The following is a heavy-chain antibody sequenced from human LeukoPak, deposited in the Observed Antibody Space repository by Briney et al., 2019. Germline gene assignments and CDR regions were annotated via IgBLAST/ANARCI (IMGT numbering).Heavy chain of an antibody. CDR1: GFTFDYYW. D-gene: IGHD2-15*01. J-gene: IGHJ4*02. CDR3: ARGWGERGKCRGGTCNNPQFDY. CDR2: IKESGSEK. Sequence: GGSLRLSCAASGFTFDYYWMTWVRQAPGTGLELLANIKESGSEKYYVDSVKGQFTISRDNAKNSLYLQMNSLRVEDTAVYYCARGWGERGKCRGGTCNNPQFDYWGRGTLVTVSS. V-gene: IGHV3-7*01.